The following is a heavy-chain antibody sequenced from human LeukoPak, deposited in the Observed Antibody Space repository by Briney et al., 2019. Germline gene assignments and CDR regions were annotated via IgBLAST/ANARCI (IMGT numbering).Heavy chain of an antibody. D-gene: IGHD3-22*01. CDR3: ATGYDTSGYPNWFDP. V-gene: IGHV3-21*01. J-gene: IGHJ5*02. Sequence: PGGSLRLSCAASGFTFSSYSMNWVRQAPGKGLEWVSSISSSSSYIYYADSVKGRFTISRDNSKYTLYLQMNSLRAEDTAVYYCATGYDTSGYPNWFDPWGQGTLVTVSS. CDR1: GFTFSSYS. CDR2: ISSSSSYI.